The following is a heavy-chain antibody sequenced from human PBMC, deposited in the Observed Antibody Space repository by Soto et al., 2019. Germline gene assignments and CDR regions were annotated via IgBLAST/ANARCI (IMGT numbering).Heavy chain of an antibody. CDR3: ASSAIVGREVNTWFDP. CDR2: IYHSGST. CDR1: GYSIGSGYF. V-gene: IGHV4-38-2*01. D-gene: IGHD1-26*01. J-gene: IGHJ5*02. Sequence: SETLSLTCAVSGYSIGSGYFWGWFRQPPGKGLEWIATIYHSGSTYYNPSLKSRVTISVDTSKNQFSLKLRSVTAADTAVYYCASSAIVGREVNTWFDPWGQGILVTASS.